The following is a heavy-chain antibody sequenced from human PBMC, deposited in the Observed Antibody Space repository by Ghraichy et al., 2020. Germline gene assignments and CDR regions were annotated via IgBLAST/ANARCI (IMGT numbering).Heavy chain of an antibody. CDR3: ARDRGRYCSSTSCPADV. V-gene: IGHV3-21*01. D-gene: IGHD2-2*01. J-gene: IGHJ6*02. Sequence: GGSLRLSCAASGFTFSSYSMNWVRQAPGKGLEWVSSISSSSSYIYYADSVKGRFTISRDNAKNSLYLQMNSLRAEDTAVYYCARDRGRYCSSTSCPADVWGQGTTVTVSS. CDR2: ISSSSSYI. CDR1: GFTFSSYS.